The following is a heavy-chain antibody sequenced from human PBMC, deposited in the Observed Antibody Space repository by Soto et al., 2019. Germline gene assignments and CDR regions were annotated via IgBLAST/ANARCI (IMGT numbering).Heavy chain of an antibody. Sequence: SETLSLTCVVSGYSISSGYYWAWVRQPPGKELEWIGSIYHSGKTYYKPSLRSRVTVSVDTSKNQFSMKLISVTAADTAGYYCARDKRVTMIGGWFDPWGQGTLVTVS. CDR1: GYSISSGYY. V-gene: IGHV4-38-2*02. J-gene: IGHJ5*02. CDR2: IYHSGKT. D-gene: IGHD3-22*01. CDR3: ARDKRVTMIGGWFDP.